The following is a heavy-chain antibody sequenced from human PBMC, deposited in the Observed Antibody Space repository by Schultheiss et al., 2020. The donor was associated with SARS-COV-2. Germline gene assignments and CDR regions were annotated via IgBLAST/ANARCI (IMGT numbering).Heavy chain of an antibody. Sequence: SETLSLTCAVYGGSFSGYYWSWIRQPPGKGLEWIGEINHSGSTNYNPSLKSRVTISVDTSKNQFPLKLSSVTAADTAVYYCARSDAVAGTYYYGMDVWGQGTTVTVSS. D-gene: IGHD6-19*01. CDR2: INHSGST. J-gene: IGHJ6*02. V-gene: IGHV4-34*01. CDR3: ARSDAVAGTYYYGMDV. CDR1: GGSFSGYY.